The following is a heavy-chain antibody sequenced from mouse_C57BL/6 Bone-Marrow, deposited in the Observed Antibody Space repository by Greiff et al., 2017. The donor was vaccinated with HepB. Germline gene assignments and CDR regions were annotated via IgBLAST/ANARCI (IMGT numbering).Heavy chain of an antibody. CDR1: GYTFTSYG. CDR3: ARKRDYYGYYFDY. Sequence: VQLVESGAELAMPGASVKLSCKASGYTFTSYGISWVKQRTGQGLEWIGEIYPRSGNTYYNEKFKGKATLTADKSSSTAYMELRSLTSEDSAGYFCARKRDYYGYYFDYWGQGTTLTVSS. V-gene: IGHV1-81*01. J-gene: IGHJ2*01. D-gene: IGHD1-1*01. CDR2: IYPRSGNT.